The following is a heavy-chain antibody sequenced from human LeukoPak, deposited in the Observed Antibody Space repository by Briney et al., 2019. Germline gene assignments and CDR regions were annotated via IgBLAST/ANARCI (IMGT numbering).Heavy chain of an antibody. Sequence: SETLSLTCTVSGGSISSGGYYWSWIRQHPGKGLEWIGYIYYSGSTYYNPSLKSRVTISVDTSKNQFSLKLSSVTAADTAVYYCARTDYGGYGSDYWGQGTLVTVSS. D-gene: IGHD4-17*01. CDR1: GGSISSGGYY. CDR2: IYYSGST. J-gene: IGHJ4*02. V-gene: IGHV4-31*03. CDR3: ARTDYGGYGSDY.